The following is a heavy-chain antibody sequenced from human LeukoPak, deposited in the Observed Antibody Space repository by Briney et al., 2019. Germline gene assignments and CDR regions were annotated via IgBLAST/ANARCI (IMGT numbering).Heavy chain of an antibody. CDR3: AKGAALDV. J-gene: IGHJ4*02. CDR2: VTGPGDTT. D-gene: IGHD3-16*01. CDR1: GFTFSRRE. V-gene: IGHV3-23*01. Sequence: GGSLTLSCSASGFTFSRREMAWVRQAPGKGLEWVSAVTGPGDTTYYADSVKGRFFVSREDSKTTVYLQMNSLRVEDTAIYYCAKGAALDVWGQGTLVTVSS.